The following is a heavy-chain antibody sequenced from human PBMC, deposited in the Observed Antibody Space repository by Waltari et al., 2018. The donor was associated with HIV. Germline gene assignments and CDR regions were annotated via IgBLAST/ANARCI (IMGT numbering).Heavy chain of an antibody. CDR3: ASGYSSGYYWTGKAAFDI. D-gene: IGHD3-22*01. V-gene: IGHV4-34*01. J-gene: IGHJ3*02. Sequence: QVHLQQWGAELLKPSDTLSLTRAVYGGSFSGYYWCSHLQPPGKGLEWIGEINHSGSTNYNPSLKSRVTISVDTSKNQFSLKLSSVTAADTAVYYCASGYSSGYYWTGKAAFDIWGQGTMVTVSS. CDR1: GGSFSGYY. CDR2: INHSGST.